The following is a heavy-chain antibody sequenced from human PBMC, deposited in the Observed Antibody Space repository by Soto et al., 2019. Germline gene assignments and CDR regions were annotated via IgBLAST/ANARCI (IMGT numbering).Heavy chain of an antibody. D-gene: IGHD3-16*01. J-gene: IGHJ5*02. CDR2: MNPGSGDT. CDR1: GYSFTNND. V-gene: IGHV1-8*01. Sequence: QVQRVQSGAEVREPGASVKVSGKASGYSFTNNDVSWVRQATGQGLEWMGWMNPGSGDTGYAQKFQGRVTMTRDISIATAYMELSSLRSDDTAIYYCARMETFGSLNWFDPWGQGTLVTVSS. CDR3: ARMETFGSLNWFDP.